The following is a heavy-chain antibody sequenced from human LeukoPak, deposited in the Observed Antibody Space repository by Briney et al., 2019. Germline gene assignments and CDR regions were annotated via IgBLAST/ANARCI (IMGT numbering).Heavy chain of an antibody. D-gene: IGHD3-10*01. CDR3: ARDGGLKTVHNIIKSNPGNFEH. CDR1: GFTFSDYY. Sequence: GGSLRLSCVASGFTFSDYYMSWIRQAPGKRPEWIAYISKRDGSTYYADFAKGRFSISRDNAKNSLFLQMNSLRVEDTAMYFCARDGGLKTVHNIIKSNPGNFEHWGQGTLVTVSS. V-gene: IGHV3-11*04. J-gene: IGHJ4*02. CDR2: ISKRDGST.